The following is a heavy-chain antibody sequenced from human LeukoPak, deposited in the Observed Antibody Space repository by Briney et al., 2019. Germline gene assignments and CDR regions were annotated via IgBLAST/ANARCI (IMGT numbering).Heavy chain of an antibody. CDR3: ARSRREDDILTGFYNPYYNYAMDV. V-gene: IGHV1-2*02. Sequence: GASVKVSCKASGYTFTGYYMHWVRQAPGQGLEWMGWINPNIGGTNYAQKSQGRVIMTRDISISTAYMELSRLRSDDTAVYYCARSRREDDILTGFYNPYYNYAMDVWGQGTTVTVSS. CDR1: GYTFTGYY. CDR2: INPNIGGT. D-gene: IGHD3-9*01. J-gene: IGHJ6*02.